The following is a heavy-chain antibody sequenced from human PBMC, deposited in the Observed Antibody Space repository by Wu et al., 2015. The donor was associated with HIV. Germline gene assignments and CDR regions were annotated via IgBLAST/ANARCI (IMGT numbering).Heavy chain of an antibody. CDR2: IIPIFGTA. J-gene: IGHJ4*02. D-gene: IGHD3-9*01. CDR1: GGTFSSYA. Sequence: QVQLVQSGAEVKKPGSSVKVSCKASGGTFSSYAISWVRQAPGQGLEWMGGIIPIFGTANYAQKFQGRVTITTDESTSTAYMELSSLRSEDTAVYYCVGVLLRIILTWLLLLLMTTWGQGTLVHRLL. V-gene: IGHV1-69*05. CDR3: VGVLLRIILTWLLLLLMTT.